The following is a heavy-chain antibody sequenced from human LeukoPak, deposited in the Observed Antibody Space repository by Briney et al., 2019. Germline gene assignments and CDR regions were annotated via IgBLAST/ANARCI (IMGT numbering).Heavy chain of an antibody. Sequence: GGSLRLSCAASGYTFSSYGMHWVRQAPGKGLEWVAFIRYDGSNKYYADSVKGRFTTSRDNSKNTLYLQMNSLRAEYTAVYYCARALEDFDYWGLGTLVTVSS. CDR1: GYTFSSYG. V-gene: IGHV3-30*02. CDR2: IRYDGSNK. D-gene: IGHD3-3*01. CDR3: ARALEDFDY. J-gene: IGHJ4*02.